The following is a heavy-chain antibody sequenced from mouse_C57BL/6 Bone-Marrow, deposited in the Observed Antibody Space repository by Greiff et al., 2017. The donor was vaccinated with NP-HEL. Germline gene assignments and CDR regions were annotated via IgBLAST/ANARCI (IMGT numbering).Heavy chain of an antibody. CDR2: ISNLAYSI. V-gene: IGHV5-15*01. Sequence: DVKLVESGGGLVQPGGSLKLSCAASGFTFSDYGMAWVRQAPRKGPEWVAFISNLAYSIYYADTVTGRFTISRENAKNTLYLEMSSLRSEDTAMYYCARHGIYYGNYVYFDYWGQGTTLTVSS. D-gene: IGHD2-1*01. J-gene: IGHJ2*01. CDR1: GFTFSDYG. CDR3: ARHGIYYGNYVYFDY.